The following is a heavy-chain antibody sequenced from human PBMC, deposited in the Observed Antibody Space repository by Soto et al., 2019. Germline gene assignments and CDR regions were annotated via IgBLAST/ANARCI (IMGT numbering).Heavy chain of an antibody. D-gene: IGHD3-10*01. V-gene: IGHV4-59*12. CDR3: ARLVYDTRLNYMYFDF. J-gene: IGHJ4*02. CDR2: IYYSGST. CDR1: GGSISSYY. Sequence: SETLSLTCTVSGGSISSYYWSWIRQPPGKGLEWIGYIYYSGSTNYNPSLKSRVTISVDTSKNQFSLKLTSVTAADTAIYFCARLVYDTRLNYMYFDFWGQGALVTVSS.